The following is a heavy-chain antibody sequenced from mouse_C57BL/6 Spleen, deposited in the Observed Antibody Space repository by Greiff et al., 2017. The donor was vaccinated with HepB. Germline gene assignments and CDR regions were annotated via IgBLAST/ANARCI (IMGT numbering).Heavy chain of an antibody. CDR3: ARDGNYRAYFDY. V-gene: IGHV1-26*01. D-gene: IGHD2-1*01. J-gene: IGHJ2*01. Sequence: EVQLQQSGPELVKPGASVKISCKASGYTFTDYYMNWVKQSHGKSLEWIGDINPNNGGTSYNQKFKGKATLTVDKSSSTAYMELRSLTSEDSAVYYCARDGNYRAYFDYWGQGTTLTVSS. CDR1: GYTFTDYY. CDR2: INPNNGGT.